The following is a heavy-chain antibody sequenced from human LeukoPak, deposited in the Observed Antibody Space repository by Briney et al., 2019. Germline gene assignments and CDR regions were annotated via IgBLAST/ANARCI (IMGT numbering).Heavy chain of an antibody. J-gene: IGHJ4*02. Sequence: PSETLPLTCTVSGGSIGGDYWTWVRQPPGKGLQYIGYIYHTGATNYNPSLKSRVTMSVDTSKNQFSLELNSVTAADTAVYFCAKYGKSGWSIDNWGQGTLVTVSS. CDR3: AKYGKSGWSIDN. CDR1: GGSIGGDY. V-gene: IGHV4-59*08. CDR2: IYHTGAT. D-gene: IGHD6-19*01.